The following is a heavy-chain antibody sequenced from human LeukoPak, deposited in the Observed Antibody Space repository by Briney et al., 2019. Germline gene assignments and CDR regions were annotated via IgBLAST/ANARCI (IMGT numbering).Heavy chain of an antibody. J-gene: IGHJ4*02. CDR3: ARGVSRLGTIAASGLEY. V-gene: IGHV1-18*01. CDR2: ISGYSGNT. CDR1: GYTFSNYG. D-gene: IGHD6-13*01. Sequence: GASVKVSCKASGYTFSNYGISWVRQAPGQGLEWMGWISGYSGNTNYAPKLQARVTMTTDTSTSTAYMEVRSLRSDDTAVYYCARGVSRLGTIAASGLEYWGQGALVTVSS.